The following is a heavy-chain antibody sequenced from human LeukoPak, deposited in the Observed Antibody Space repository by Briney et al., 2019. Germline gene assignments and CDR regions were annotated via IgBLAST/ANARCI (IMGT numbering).Heavy chain of an antibody. CDR1: GGSFNYY. V-gene: IGHV4-34*01. Sequence: SEALSLTCAVYGGSFNYYWSWIRQTPGKGLEWIGEINDTGTTKYNPSLKSRVSISVDTSKNQFSLKLSSVTAADTAIYYCAKSLYCGDDCFWGPGTMVTVSS. CDR3: AKSLYCGDDCF. J-gene: IGHJ3*01. CDR2: INDTGTT. D-gene: IGHD2-21*02.